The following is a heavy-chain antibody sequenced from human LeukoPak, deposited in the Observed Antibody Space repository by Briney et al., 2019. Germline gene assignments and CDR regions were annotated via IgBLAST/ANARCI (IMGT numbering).Heavy chain of an antibody. CDR1: GFTFSSYE. J-gene: IGHJ3*02. Sequence: PGGSLRLSCAASGFTFSSYEMNWVRQAQGKGLEWVSYISSSGSTIYYADSVKGRFTISRDNAKNSLYLQMNSLRAEDTAVYYCARQGPIAVAGKAYDAFDIWGRGTMVTVSS. CDR2: ISSSGSTI. V-gene: IGHV3-48*03. CDR3: ARQGPIAVAGKAYDAFDI. D-gene: IGHD6-19*01.